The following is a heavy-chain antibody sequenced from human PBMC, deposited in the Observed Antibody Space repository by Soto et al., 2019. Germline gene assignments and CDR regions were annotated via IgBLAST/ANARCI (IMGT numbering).Heavy chain of an antibody. D-gene: IGHD3-3*01. CDR1: GYSFTSYW. Sequence: PGESLKISCKGSGYSFTSYWISWVRQMPGKGLEWMGRIDPSDSYTNYSPSFRGHVTISADKSISTAYLQWSSLKASDTAMYYCARTTAGRFLEWLPPSYGMDVWGQGTTVTVSS. V-gene: IGHV5-10-1*01. J-gene: IGHJ6*02. CDR3: ARTTAGRFLEWLPPSYGMDV. CDR2: IDPSDSYT.